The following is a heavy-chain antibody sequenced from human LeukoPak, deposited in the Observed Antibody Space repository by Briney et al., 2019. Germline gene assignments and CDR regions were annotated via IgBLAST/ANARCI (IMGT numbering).Heavy chain of an antibody. CDR3: ARESSGYFY. J-gene: IGHJ4*02. CDR2: ISSGSSFI. Sequence: GGSLRLSCAASGFTFSTYSMNWVRQAPGKVVEWVSSISSGSSFIYYADSVKGRFTISRDNAKNSLFLQMNSLRAEDMAVYYCARESSGYFYWGQGTLVTVSS. V-gene: IGHV3-21*01. D-gene: IGHD3-22*01. CDR1: GFTFSTYS.